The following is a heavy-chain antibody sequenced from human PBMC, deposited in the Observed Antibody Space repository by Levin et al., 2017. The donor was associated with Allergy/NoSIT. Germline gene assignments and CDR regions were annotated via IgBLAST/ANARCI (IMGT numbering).Heavy chain of an antibody. Sequence: SQTLSLTCAVYGASSHYTFWSWIRPPPGKGLEWIGEVDHGETITYNPSLKSRVNISIDKSQKQFSLRLTSVTAADTAVYYCSSGGGAAPGDWGQGTLVIVSS. CDR1: GASSHYTF. CDR3: SSGGGAAPGD. J-gene: IGHJ4*02. D-gene: IGHD7-27*01. CDR2: VDHGETI. V-gene: IGHV4-34*01.